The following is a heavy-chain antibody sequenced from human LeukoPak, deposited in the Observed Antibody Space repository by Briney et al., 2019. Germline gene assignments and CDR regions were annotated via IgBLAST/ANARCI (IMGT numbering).Heavy chain of an antibody. V-gene: IGHV1-18*01. J-gene: IGHJ4*02. D-gene: IGHD2-15*01. CDR1: GYTFSIYH. CDR3: ARDFATWYFDY. Sequence: GASVKVSCKASGYTFSIYHVSWVRQAPGQGLEWMGWINTYDGNTNYAQNFQGRVAMTTDTSTSTAYMELRSLRSDDTAVYYCARDFATWYFDYWGQGTLVTVSS. CDR2: INTYDGNT.